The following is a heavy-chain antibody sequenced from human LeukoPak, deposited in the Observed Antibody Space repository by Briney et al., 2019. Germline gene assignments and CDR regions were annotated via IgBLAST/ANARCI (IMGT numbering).Heavy chain of an antibody. J-gene: IGHJ6*03. CDR1: GGSFSGYY. V-gene: IGHV4-34*01. CDR2: INHSGST. Sequence: SETLSLTCAVYGGSFSGYYWSWIRQPPGKGLEWIGEINHSGSTNYNPSLKSRVTISVDTSKNQFSLKLSSVTAADTAVYYCARHTMVRGQDYYMDVWGKGTTVTISS. D-gene: IGHD3-10*01. CDR3: ARHTMVRGQDYYMDV.